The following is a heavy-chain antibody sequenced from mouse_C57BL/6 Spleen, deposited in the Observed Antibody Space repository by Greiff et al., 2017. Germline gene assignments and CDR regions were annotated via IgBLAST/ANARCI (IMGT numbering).Heavy chain of an antibody. CDR3: TKLHYDGSSYDY. J-gene: IGHJ2*01. CDR2: IDPETGGT. V-gene: IGHV1-15*01. CDR1: GYTFTDYE. Sequence: VQLQQSGAELVRPGASVTLSCKASGYTFTDYEMHWVKQTPVHGLEWIGAIDPETGGTAYNQKVKGKAILTADKTSSTAYMKLRSLTAEDSAVYYGTKLHYDGSSYDYWGQGTTVTVSS. D-gene: IGHD1-1*01.